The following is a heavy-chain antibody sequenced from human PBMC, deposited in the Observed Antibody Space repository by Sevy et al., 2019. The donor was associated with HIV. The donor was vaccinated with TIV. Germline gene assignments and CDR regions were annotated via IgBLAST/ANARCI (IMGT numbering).Heavy chain of an antibody. CDR2: INPNSGGT. V-gene: IGHV1-2*06. CDR3: ARINYLNYFDY. CDR1: GYTFTGFN. Sequence: ASVKVSCKASGYTFTGFNIHWLRHAPGQGLEWMGRINPNSGGTNYAQKFQGRVTVTWDTSINTAYLEMNRLRSDDTAVYYCARINYLNYFDYWGQRTLVTVSS. D-gene: IGHD1-7*01. J-gene: IGHJ4*02.